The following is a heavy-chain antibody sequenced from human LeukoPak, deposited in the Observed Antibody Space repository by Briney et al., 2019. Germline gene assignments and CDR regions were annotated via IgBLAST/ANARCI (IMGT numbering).Heavy chain of an antibody. D-gene: IGHD3-10*01. V-gene: IGHV3-7*01. CDR2: IKQDGSVK. Sequence: LTGGSLRLSCAASGFTFSSYWMTWVRQAPGKGLEWVANIKQDGSVKNYVDSVKGRFTISRDNAKNSLFLQMNSLRAEDTAVYYCARDPSGSPVFDPWGQGTLVTVSS. J-gene: IGHJ5*02. CDR1: GFTFSSYW. CDR3: ARDPSGSPVFDP.